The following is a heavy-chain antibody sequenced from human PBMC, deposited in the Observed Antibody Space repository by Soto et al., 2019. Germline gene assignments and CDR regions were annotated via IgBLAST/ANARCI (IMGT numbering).Heavy chain of an antibody. V-gene: IGHV4-59*01. J-gene: IGHJ4*02. CDR1: GGSISSYY. Sequence: SETLSLTCTVSGGSISSYYWSWIRQPPGKGLEWIGYIYYSGSTNYNPSLKSRVTISVDTSKNQFSLKLSSVTAADTAVYYCASSIVGATRFDHWGQGTLVTVSS. CDR2: IYYSGST. CDR3: ASSIVGATRFDH. D-gene: IGHD1-26*01.